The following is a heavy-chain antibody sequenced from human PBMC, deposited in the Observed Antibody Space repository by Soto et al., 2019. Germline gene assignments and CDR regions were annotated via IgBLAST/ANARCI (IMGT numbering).Heavy chain of an antibody. CDR3: ARAWGYYFDY. J-gene: IGHJ4*02. Sequence: SETLSLTCTVSGGSISSYYWSWIRQPPGKGLEWIGYIYYSGSTNYNPSLKSRITITVDTSKNQFSLKLSSVTAADTAVYYCARAWGYYFDYWGQGTLVTVSS. V-gene: IGHV4-59*01. D-gene: IGHD3-16*01. CDR2: IYYSGST. CDR1: GGSISSYY.